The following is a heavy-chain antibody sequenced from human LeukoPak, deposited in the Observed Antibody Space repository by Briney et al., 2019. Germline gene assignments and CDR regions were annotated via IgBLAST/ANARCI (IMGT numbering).Heavy chain of an antibody. Sequence: GGSLRLSCAASGFTFSTYAMTWVRQAPGKGLEWVSVISGSGGNIKYADSVKGRFTISRDNSKNTLYLQMNSLRAEDTAVYYCAKDAHYFITTDAFDIWGQGTMVTVSS. CDR3: AKDAHYFITTDAFDI. D-gene: IGHD2/OR15-2a*01. CDR1: GFTFSTYA. V-gene: IGHV3-23*01. CDR2: ISGSGGNI. J-gene: IGHJ3*02.